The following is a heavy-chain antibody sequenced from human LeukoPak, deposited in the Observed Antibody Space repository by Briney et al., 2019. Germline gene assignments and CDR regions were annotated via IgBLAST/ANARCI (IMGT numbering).Heavy chain of an antibody. CDR1: GYTFTGYY. CDR3: ARRSGWLDY. Sequence: ASVKVSCKASGYTFTGYYIHWVRQAPGQGLEWMGWINPNSGDTNYAQKFQGRVTMTRDTSITTAYMEVSRLISDDTAVYYCARRSGWLDYWGQGTLVTVSS. V-gene: IGHV1-2*02. D-gene: IGHD6-19*01. J-gene: IGHJ4*02. CDR2: INPNSGDT.